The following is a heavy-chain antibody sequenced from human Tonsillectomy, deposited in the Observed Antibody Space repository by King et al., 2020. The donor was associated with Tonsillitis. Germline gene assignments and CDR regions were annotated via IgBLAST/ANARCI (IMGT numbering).Heavy chain of an antibody. D-gene: IGHD6-19*01. CDR2: VCYDGTIK. Sequence: VQLVESGGGVVQPGRSLRLSCVASGFTFSNYGIHWVRQAPGKGLEWVTVVCYDGTIKYYADSVQGRFTISRDNSKNTGYLQMNSLRAEDTAVYYCARDQGAGLDHWGQGSPVTVSS. J-gene: IGHJ4*02. CDR3: ARDQGAGLDH. V-gene: IGHV3-33*08. CDR1: GFTFSNYG.